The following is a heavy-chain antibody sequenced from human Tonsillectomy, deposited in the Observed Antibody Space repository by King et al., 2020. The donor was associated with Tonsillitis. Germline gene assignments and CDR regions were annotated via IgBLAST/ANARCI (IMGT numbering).Heavy chain of an antibody. Sequence: QVQLVESGGDVVQPGGSLRLSCAASGFRFSNSGMHWVRQAPGKGLEWVAFIRSDGSNQYYGDFVKGRFTISKDNSKNTLSLQMNSLETEDTAVYYCTKDMIGWYGGGYLEYWGQGTLVTVSS. V-gene: IGHV3-30*02. CDR1: GFRFSNSG. J-gene: IGHJ4*02. CDR3: TKDMIGWYGGGYLEY. CDR2: IRSDGSNQ. D-gene: IGHD6-19*01.